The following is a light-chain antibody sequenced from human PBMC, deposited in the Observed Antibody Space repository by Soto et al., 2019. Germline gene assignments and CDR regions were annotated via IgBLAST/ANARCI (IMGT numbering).Light chain of an antibody. V-gene: IGLV2-11*01. Sequence: ALTQPRSVSGSPGQSVTISCTGTSSDVGGYNYVSWYQQHPGKAPKPMIYGVNKRPSGVPDRFSGSKSGNTASLTISGLQAEDEADYYCCSYAGSYTYVFGTGTKVTVL. CDR3: CSYAGSYTYV. CDR2: GVN. J-gene: IGLJ1*01. CDR1: SSDVGGYNY.